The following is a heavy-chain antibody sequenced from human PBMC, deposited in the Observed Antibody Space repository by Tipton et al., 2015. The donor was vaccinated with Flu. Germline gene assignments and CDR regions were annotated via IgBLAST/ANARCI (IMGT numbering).Heavy chain of an antibody. J-gene: IGHJ4*02. Sequence: EVQLVQSGAEVKKPGESLKISCKGSGYSFTSYWIGWVRQMPGKGLEWMGIIYPGDSDTRYSPSFQGQVTISADKSISTAYLQWSSLKASDPAMYYCARRYDFWSGYPYYFDYWGQGTLVTVSS. V-gene: IGHV5-51*01. D-gene: IGHD3/OR15-3a*01. CDR1: GYSFTSYW. CDR2: IYPGDSDT. CDR3: ARRYDFWSGYPYYFDY.